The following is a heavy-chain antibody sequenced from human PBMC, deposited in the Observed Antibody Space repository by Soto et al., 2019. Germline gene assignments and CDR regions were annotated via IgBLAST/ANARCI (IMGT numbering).Heavy chain of an antibody. V-gene: IGHV1-69*13. CDR2: IIPIFGTA. CDR1: GGTFSSYA. CDR3: AREDVVVVAATHGPYYYYGMDV. J-gene: IGHJ6*02. D-gene: IGHD2-15*01. Sequence: SVKGSCKASGGTFSSYAISWVRQAPGQGLEWMGGIIPIFGTANYAQKFQGRVTITADESTSTAYMELSSLRSEDTAVYYCAREDVVVVAATHGPYYYYGMDVWGQGTTVTVSS.